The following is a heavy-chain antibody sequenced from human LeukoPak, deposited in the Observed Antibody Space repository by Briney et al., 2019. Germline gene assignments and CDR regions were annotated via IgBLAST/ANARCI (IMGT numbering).Heavy chain of an antibody. D-gene: IGHD2-21*02. CDR3: ASGDLEFDY. CDR2: IYYSGST. Sequence: SETLSLTCTVSGGSISSSSYYWGWIRQPPGKELEWIGSIYYSGSTYYNPSLKSRVTISVDTSKNQFFLKLSSVTAADTAVYYCASGDLEFDYWGQGTLVTVSS. J-gene: IGHJ4*02. CDR1: GGSISSSSYY. V-gene: IGHV4-39*01.